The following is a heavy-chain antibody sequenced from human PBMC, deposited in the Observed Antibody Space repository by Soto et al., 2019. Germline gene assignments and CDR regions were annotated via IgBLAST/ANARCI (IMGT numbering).Heavy chain of an antibody. Sequence: TLSLTCTVSGGSISSGDYYWSWIRQPPGKGLEWIGYIYYSGSTYYNPSLKSRVTISVDTSKNQFSLKLSSVTAAGTAVYYCARDRGVPAAIDYYYYGMDVWGQGTTVTVSS. D-gene: IGHD2-2*01. CDR2: IYYSGST. J-gene: IGHJ6*02. CDR3: ARDRGVPAAIDYYYYGMDV. CDR1: GGSISSGDYY. V-gene: IGHV4-30-4*01.